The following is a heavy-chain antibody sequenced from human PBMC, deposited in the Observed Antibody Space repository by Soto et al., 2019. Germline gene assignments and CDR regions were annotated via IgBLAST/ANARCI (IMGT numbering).Heavy chain of an antibody. CDR2: IYYSGST. CDR3: ASTFTYFYDSSGYYGPYYGMDV. Sequence: KPSETLSLTCTVSGGSISSGGYYWSWIRQHPGKGLEWIGYIYYSGSTYYNPSLKSRVTISVDTSKNQFSLKLSSVIAADTAVYYCASTFTYFYDSSGYYGPYYGMDVWGQGTTVTVSS. D-gene: IGHD3-22*01. J-gene: IGHJ6*02. V-gene: IGHV4-31*03. CDR1: GGSISSGGYY.